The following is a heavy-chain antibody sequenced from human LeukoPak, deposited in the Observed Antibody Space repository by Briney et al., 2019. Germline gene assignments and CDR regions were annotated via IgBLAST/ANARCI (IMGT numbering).Heavy chain of an antibody. Sequence: GGSLRLSCAASGSTFSSYGMHWVRQAPGKGLEWVSAISGSGGSTYYADSVKGRFTISRDNSKNTLYLQMNSLRAEDTAVYYCAKRQGRYCSGGSCLQGYYYYYGMDVWGQGTTVTVSS. V-gene: IGHV3-23*01. J-gene: IGHJ6*02. CDR1: GSTFSSYG. CDR3: AKRQGRYCSGGSCLQGYYYYYGMDV. D-gene: IGHD2-15*01. CDR2: ISGSGGST.